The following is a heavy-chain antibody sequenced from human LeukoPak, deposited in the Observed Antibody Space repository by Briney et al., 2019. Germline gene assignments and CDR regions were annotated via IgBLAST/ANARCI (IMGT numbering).Heavy chain of an antibody. CDR2: IRFVENDK. Sequence: GGSLRLSCVASGFTFSYYGMHWVRQAPGKGLEWVAFIRFVENDKYYADSVKGRFTISRDNSKNTLYLQMNSLRAEDTAVYYCAKDRIVGATTPEYFQHWGQGTLVTVSS. V-gene: IGHV3-30*02. CDR1: GFTFSYYG. D-gene: IGHD1-26*01. CDR3: AKDRIVGATTPEYFQH. J-gene: IGHJ1*01.